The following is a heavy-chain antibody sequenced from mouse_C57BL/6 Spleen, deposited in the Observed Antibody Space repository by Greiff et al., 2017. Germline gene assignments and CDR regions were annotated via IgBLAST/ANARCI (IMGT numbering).Heavy chain of an antibody. CDR3: TRRGAHSGAMDY. Sequence: QVQLQQSGAELVRPGASVTLSCKASGYTFTDYEMHWVKQTPVHGLEWIGAIDPETGGTAYNQKFKGKAILTADKASSTAYMELRSLTSEDSAVYYCTRRGAHSGAMDYWGQGTSVTVSS. V-gene: IGHV1-15*01. CDR2: IDPETGGT. CDR1: GYTFTDYE. J-gene: IGHJ4*01.